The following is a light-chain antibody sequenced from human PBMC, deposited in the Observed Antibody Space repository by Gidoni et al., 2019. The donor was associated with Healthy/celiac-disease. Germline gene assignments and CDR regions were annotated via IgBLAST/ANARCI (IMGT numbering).Light chain of an antibody. J-gene: IGKJ1*01. CDR1: QSVSSSY. Sequence: EIGLTQSPGTLSLSPGERATLSCRASQSVSSSYLAWYQQKPGQAPRLLIYGASSRATGIPDRFSGSGSGTDFTLTISSLEPEDFAVYYCQQYGSSPWTFGQGTKVEI. V-gene: IGKV3-20*01. CDR3: QQYGSSPWT. CDR2: GAS.